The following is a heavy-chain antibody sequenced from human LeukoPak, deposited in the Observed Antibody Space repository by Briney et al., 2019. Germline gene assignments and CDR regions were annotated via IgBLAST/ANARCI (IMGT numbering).Heavy chain of an antibody. CDR1: VFTFSSYW. V-gene: IGHV3-74*01. CDR3: ARPRLKTTVTTGSYYYMDV. CDR2: INSDGSST. Sequence: GGSLRLSCAASVFTFSSYWMHWVRQAPGKGLVWVSRINSDGSSTSYADSVKGRFTISRDNAKNTLYLQMNGLRAEDTAVYYCARPRLKTTVTTGSYYYMDVWGKGTTVTVSS. J-gene: IGHJ6*03. D-gene: IGHD4-17*01.